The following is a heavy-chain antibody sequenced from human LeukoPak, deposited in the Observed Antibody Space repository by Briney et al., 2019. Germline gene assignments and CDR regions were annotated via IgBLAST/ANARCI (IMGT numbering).Heavy chain of an antibody. D-gene: IGHD2/OR15-2a*01. V-gene: IGHV3-74*01. CDR2: INMDGSTT. CDR3: AREYGQNTPHFDC. J-gene: IGHJ4*02. Sequence: PGGSLRLSCTASGFTFSNYWMHWVRQAPGKGLVWVSRINMDGSTTTYADPVKGRFTISRDNAKNTLYLQMNSLRAEDTAVFYCAREYGQNTPHFDCWGQGTLVTVSS. CDR1: GFTFSNYW.